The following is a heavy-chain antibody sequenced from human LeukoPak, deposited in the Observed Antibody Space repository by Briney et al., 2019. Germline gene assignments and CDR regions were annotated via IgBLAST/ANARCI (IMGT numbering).Heavy chain of an antibody. V-gene: IGHV3-74*01. CDR3: ARWGYSYGSYYFDY. CDR2: INSDGSSI. J-gene: IGHJ4*02. Sequence: GGSLRLSCAASGLTFSSHWMHWVRQAPGKGLVWVSRINSDGSSISYADSVKGRFTISRDNAKNTLYLQMNRLRAEDTAVYYCARWGYSYGSYYFDYWGQGTLVTVSS. D-gene: IGHD5-18*01. CDR1: GLTFSSHW.